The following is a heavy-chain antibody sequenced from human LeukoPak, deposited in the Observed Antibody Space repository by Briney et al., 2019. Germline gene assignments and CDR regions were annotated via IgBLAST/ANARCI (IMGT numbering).Heavy chain of an antibody. CDR2: INTNTGNP. CDR3: ARDQGGYIYKGIDY. D-gene: IGHD5-24*01. V-gene: IGHV7-4-1*02. CDR1: GYTFTTYA. Sequence: ASVKVSCKASGYTFTTYAMNWVRQAPGQGFEWMGWINTNTGNPTYAQGFTGRFVFSLDTSVSTAYLQISSLKAEDTAVYHCARDQGGYIYKGIDYWGQGTLVTVSS. J-gene: IGHJ4*02.